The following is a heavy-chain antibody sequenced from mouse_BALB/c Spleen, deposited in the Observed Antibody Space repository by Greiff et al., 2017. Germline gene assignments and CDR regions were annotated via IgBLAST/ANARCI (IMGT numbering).Heavy chain of an antibody. CDR3: ARSGYRAWFAY. Sequence: VQLQQSGAELVRPGSSVKISCKASGYAFSSYWMNWVKQRPGQGLEWIGQIYPGDGDTNYNGKFKGKATLTADKSSSTAYMQLSSLTSEDSAVYFCARSGYRAWFAYWGQGTLVTVSA. V-gene: IGHV1-80*01. CDR2: IYPGDGDT. D-gene: IGHD3-1*01. CDR1: GYAFSSYW. J-gene: IGHJ3*01.